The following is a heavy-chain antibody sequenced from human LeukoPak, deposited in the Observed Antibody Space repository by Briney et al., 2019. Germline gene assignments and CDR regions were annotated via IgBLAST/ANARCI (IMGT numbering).Heavy chain of an antibody. J-gene: IGHJ4*01. V-gene: IGHV7-4-1*02. CDR2: INTNTGNP. CDR1: GYTFTSYG. CDR3: ARSSGSDY. D-gene: IGHD3-22*01. Sequence: GASVTVSCKASGYTFTSYGISWVRQAPGQGLEWMGWINTNTGNPTYALGFTGRFVFSLDTSVSTAYLQISSLRAEDTAVYYCARSSGSDYWGQGTLVSVSS.